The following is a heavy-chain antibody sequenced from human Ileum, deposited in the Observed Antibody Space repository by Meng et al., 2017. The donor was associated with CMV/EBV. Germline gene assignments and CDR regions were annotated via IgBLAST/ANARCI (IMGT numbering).Heavy chain of an antibody. V-gene: IGHV3-30*03. CDR2: ISSDGSKK. CDR1: GFVFITYG. Sequence: SGFVFITYGMHWVRQAPGKGLELVAAISSDGSKKYYTDSVKGRFTISRDNSKNTVDLQMNSLRDDDTAVYYCARGSGYSSGWSDTPDYWGQGTLVTVSS. CDR3: ARGSGYSSGWSDTPDY. D-gene: IGHD6-19*01. J-gene: IGHJ4*02.